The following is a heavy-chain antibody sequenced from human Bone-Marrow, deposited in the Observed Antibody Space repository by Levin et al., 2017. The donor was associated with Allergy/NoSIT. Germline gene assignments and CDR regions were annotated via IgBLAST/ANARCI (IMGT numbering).Heavy chain of an antibody. CDR1: GFTFSSYA. V-gene: IGHV3-23*01. CDR2: ISGSGGST. J-gene: IGHJ4*02. D-gene: IGHD6-13*01. Sequence: GGSLRLSCAASGFTFSSYAMSWVRQAPGKGLEWVSAISGSGGSTYYADSVKGRFTISRDNSKNTLYLQMNSLRAEDTAVYYCAKNGSFGSSWFLNYFDYWGQGTLVTVSS. CDR3: AKNGSFGSSWFLNYFDY.